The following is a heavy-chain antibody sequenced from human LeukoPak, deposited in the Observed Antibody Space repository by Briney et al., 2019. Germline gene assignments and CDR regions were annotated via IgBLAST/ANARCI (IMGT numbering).Heavy chain of an antibody. V-gene: IGHV1-2*02. J-gene: IGHJ5*02. CDR1: GYTFTGYY. D-gene: IGHD3-3*01. CDR2: INPNSGGT. Sequence: ASVKVSCKASGYTFTGYYMHWVRQAPGQGLEWMGWINPNSGGTNYAQKFQGRVTMTRDTSISTAYMELRRLRSDDTAVYYCARSLPNIRFLELYNWFDPWGQGTLVTVSS. CDR3: ARSLPNIRFLELYNWFDP.